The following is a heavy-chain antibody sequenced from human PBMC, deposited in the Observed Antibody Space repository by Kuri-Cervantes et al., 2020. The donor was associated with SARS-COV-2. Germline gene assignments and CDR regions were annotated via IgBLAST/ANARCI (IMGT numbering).Heavy chain of an antibody. CDR2: INAGNGNT. Sequence: ASVKVSCKASGYTFTSYAMHWVRQAPGQRLEGMGWINAGNGNTKYSQKFQGRVTITRDTSASTAYMELSSLRSEDTAMYYCAAYYYDMTRSKRFDPWGQGTLVTVSS. V-gene: IGHV1-3*01. J-gene: IGHJ5*02. CDR3: AAYYYDMTRSKRFDP. CDR1: GYTFTSYA. D-gene: IGHD3-22*01.